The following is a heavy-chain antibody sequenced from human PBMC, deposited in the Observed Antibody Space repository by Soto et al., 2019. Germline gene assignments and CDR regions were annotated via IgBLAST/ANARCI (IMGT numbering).Heavy chain of an antibody. J-gene: IGHJ6*02. CDR3: AREDRDRETGLVPDAIDGMDV. D-gene: IGHD2-2*01. CDR2: IIPIFGIA. CDR1: GGTFSRYS. Sequence: QVQLVQSGAEVKKPGSSVKVSCKASGGTFSRYSITWVRQAPGHGLEWLGRIIPIFGIASYAQKFQGRVTITADESTRKAYMELSSLRSDDTAVYYCAREDRDRETGLVPDAIDGMDVWGQGTTVTVSS. V-gene: IGHV1-69*08.